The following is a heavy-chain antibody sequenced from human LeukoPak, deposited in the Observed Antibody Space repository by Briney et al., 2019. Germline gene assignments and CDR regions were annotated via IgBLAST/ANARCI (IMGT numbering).Heavy chain of an antibody. CDR3: ARGGKGLLSKDFDF. D-gene: IGHD2/OR15-2a*01. J-gene: IGHJ4*02. V-gene: IGHV1-2*02. CDR2: IVTHSSAT. Sequence: ASMKVSCKSSAFTFTDYYIHWVRQAPGQGLEWMGYIVTHSSATSSHQEFQGRVTITRETSNNTAYIELTRLTTDQTAVFFCARGGKGLLSKDFDFWGQGTLVTVSS. CDR1: AFTFTDYY.